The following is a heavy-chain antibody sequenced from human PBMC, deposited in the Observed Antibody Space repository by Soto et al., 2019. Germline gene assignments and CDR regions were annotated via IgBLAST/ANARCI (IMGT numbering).Heavy chain of an antibody. Sequence: SETLSLTCAVYGGSFSGYYWSWIRQPPGKGLEWIGEINHSGSTNYNPSLKSRVTISVDTSKNQFALKLTSVTAADTAVYYCARGLTHCSSTTCAETRFDSWGQGTLVTVSS. CDR1: GGSFSGYY. V-gene: IGHV4-34*01. CDR2: INHSGST. D-gene: IGHD2-2*01. J-gene: IGHJ5*01. CDR3: ARGLTHCSSTTCAETRFDS.